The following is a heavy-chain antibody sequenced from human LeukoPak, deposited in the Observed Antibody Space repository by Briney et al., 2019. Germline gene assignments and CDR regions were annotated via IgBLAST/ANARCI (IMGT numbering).Heavy chain of an antibody. D-gene: IGHD3-3*02. J-gene: IGHJ2*01. Sequence: RGSLRLSCAASGFSVSTNYMNWVRQAPGKGLEWVSILYSGSSTYYADSVEGRFIVYRDSSKNTLSLQMNDLRAEDTAVYYCARVGDHFHWYLDLWGRGTLVTVSS. CDR2: LYSGSST. CDR1: GFSVSTNY. CDR3: ARVGDHFHWYLDL. V-gene: IGHV3-53*01.